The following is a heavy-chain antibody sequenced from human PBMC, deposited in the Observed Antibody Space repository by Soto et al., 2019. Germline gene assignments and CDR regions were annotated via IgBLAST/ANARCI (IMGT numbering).Heavy chain of an antibody. CDR3: ASVNSGSYHHGLFDY. D-gene: IGHD1-26*01. CDR2: INPNSGDT. V-gene: IGHV1-2*02. Sequence: GXSVKVSCKASVYTFTSHYMNWVRRAPGQGLEWMGWINPNSGDTKYVEKFQGRVTMTRDTSISTAYMELSSLRSDDTAVYYCASVNSGSYHHGLFDYWGQGALVTVSS. J-gene: IGHJ4*02. CDR1: VYTFTSHY.